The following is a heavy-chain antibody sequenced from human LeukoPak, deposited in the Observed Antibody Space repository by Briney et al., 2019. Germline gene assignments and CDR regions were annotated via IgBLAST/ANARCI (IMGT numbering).Heavy chain of an antibody. D-gene: IGHD3-3*01. CDR1: GGSISSYY. J-gene: IGHJ3*02. V-gene: IGHV4-59*01. Sequence: SETLSLTCTVCGGSISSYYWSWIRQPPGKGLEWIGYIYYSGSTNYNPSLKSRVTISVDTSKNQFSLKLSSVTAADTAVYYCARDTPPSPYYDFWSGLAFDIWGQGTMVTVSS. CDR2: IYYSGST. CDR3: ARDTPPSPYYDFWSGLAFDI.